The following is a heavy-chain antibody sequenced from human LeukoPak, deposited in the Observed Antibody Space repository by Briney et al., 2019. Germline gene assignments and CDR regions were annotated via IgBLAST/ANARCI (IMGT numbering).Heavy chain of an antibody. CDR1: GYTFTGYY. J-gene: IGHJ4*02. CDR2: INPNSGGT. Sequence: ASVKVSCKASGYTFTGYYIHWVRQAPGQGLEWMGLINPNSGGTNDAQKFQGRVTMTTDTSISTAYMELSRLSSDDTAVYYCARGGWSGYSYGSEPEKSFDYWGQGTLVTVSS. V-gene: IGHV1-2*02. CDR3: ARGGWSGYSYGSEPEKSFDY. D-gene: IGHD5-18*01.